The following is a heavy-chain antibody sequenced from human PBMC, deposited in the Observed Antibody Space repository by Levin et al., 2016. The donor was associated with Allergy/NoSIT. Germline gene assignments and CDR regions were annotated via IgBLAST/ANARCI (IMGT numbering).Heavy chain of an antibody. D-gene: IGHD2-2*03. Sequence: VRQMPGKGLEWMGIIYPGDSDTRYSPSFQGQVTISADKSISTAYLQWSSLKASDTAMYYCARRGGYCRSTSCFYGDYWGQGTLVTVSS. V-gene: IGHV5-51*01. J-gene: IGHJ4*02. CDR2: IYPGDSDT. CDR3: ARRGGYCRSTSCFYGDY.